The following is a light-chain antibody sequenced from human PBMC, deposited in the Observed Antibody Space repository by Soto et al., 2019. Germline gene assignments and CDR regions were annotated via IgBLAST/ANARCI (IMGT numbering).Light chain of an antibody. CDR3: QQYGSSPKT. V-gene: IGKV3-15*01. CDR1: QSVSSN. J-gene: IGKJ1*01. Sequence: EIATTQSPATLSVSPGERATLSCRASQSVSSNLAWYQQKPGQAPRLLIYGASTRATGIPARFSGSGSGTEFTLTISRLEPEDFAVYYCQQYGSSPKTFGQGTKVDI. CDR2: GAS.